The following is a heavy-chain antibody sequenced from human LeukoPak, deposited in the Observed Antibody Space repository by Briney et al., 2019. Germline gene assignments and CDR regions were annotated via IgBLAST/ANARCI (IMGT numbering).Heavy chain of an antibody. J-gene: IGHJ4*02. V-gene: IGHV3-23*01. CDR2: ISGSGGST. CDR3: ASGSGWYVKSIDY. CDR1: GFTFSSYV. D-gene: IGHD6-19*01. Sequence: GGSLRLSCAASGFTFSSYVMNWVRQAPGKGLEWVSTISGSGGSTYYADSVKGRFTISRDNSKNTLYLQMNSLRAEDTAVYYCASGSGWYVKSIDYWGQGTLVTVSS.